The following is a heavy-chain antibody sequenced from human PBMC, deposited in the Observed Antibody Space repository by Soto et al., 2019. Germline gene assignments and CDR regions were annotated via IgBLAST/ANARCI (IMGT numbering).Heavy chain of an antibody. CDR2: INAGNGNT. CDR1: GYTFTSYA. D-gene: IGHD3-10*01. Sequence: QVQLVQSGAEVKKPGASVKVSCKASGYTFTSYAMHWVRQAPGQRLEWMGWINAGNGNTKYSQKFQGRVTITRDTSASTAYMELSSLRSEDTAVYYCARVGYGSGSYPFDYWGQGTLVTVSS. J-gene: IGHJ4*02. V-gene: IGHV1-3*01. CDR3: ARVGYGSGSYPFDY.